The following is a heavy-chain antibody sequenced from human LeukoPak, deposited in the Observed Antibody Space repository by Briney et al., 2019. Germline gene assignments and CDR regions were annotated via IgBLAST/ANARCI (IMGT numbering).Heavy chain of an antibody. J-gene: IGHJ5*02. D-gene: IGHD4-17*01. CDR3: ARTTMVTRAFDP. Sequence: SGPMLVKPTQTLTLNCSLSGFSINSRGEGVGWIRQPPGKALEWLALIYWDDDNRYSPSLTSRLTITKDTSRNHVVLTLSNVQTVDTGTYYCARTTMVTRAFDPWGQGILVTVSS. V-gene: IGHV2-5*02. CDR1: GFSINSRGEG. CDR2: IYWDDDN.